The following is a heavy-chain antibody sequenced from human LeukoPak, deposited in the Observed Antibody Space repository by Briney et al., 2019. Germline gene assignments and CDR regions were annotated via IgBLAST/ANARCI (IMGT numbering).Heavy chain of an antibody. CDR1: GFTFSSYA. J-gene: IGHJ4*02. D-gene: IGHD1-26*01. CDR2: VSGTTGNT. V-gene: IGHV3-23*01. CDR3: ATPAYRDRGGFEY. Sequence: GGSLRLSCAASGFTFSSYAMFWVRQAPGQGLAWVSAVSGTTGNTYYADSVKGRFTISRDNSKNTVYLQMDSLRVDDTAVYYCATPAYRDRGGFEYWGQGALVTVSS.